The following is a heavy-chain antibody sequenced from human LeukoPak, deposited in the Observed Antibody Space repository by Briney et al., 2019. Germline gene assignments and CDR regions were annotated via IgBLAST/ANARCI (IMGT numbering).Heavy chain of an antibody. V-gene: IGHV3-11*01. Sequence: GGSLRLPCAASGFTFSSYWMSWICQAPGKGLEWVSYISSSGSTIYYADSVKGRFTISRDNAKNSLYLQMNSLRAEDTAVYYCARDFISVGYYYYYGMDVWGQGTTVTVSS. J-gene: IGHJ6*02. CDR1: GFTFSSYW. CDR2: ISSSGSTI. D-gene: IGHD3-16*02. CDR3: ARDFISVGYYYYYGMDV.